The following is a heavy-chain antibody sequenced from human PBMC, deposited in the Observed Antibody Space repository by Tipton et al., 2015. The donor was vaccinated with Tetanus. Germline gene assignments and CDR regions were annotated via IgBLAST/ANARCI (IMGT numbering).Heavy chain of an antibody. CDR1: GFTFSSYS. CDR3: ARDANEDIVVVVAATSWFDP. Sequence: SLRLSCAASGFTFSSYSMNWVRQAPGKGLEWVSSISSSSSYIYYADSVKGRFTISRDNAKNSLYLQMNSLRAEDTAVYYCARDANEDIVVVVAATSWFDPWGQGTLVTVSS. J-gene: IGHJ5*02. CDR2: ISSSSSYI. D-gene: IGHD2-15*01. V-gene: IGHV3-21*01.